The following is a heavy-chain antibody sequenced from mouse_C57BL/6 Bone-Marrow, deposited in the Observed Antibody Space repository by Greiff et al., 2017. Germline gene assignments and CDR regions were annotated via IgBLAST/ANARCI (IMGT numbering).Heavy chain of an antibody. Sequence: VQLQQPGAELVKPGASVKLSCKASGYTFTSYWMQWVKQRPGQGLEWIGEIDPSDSYTNYNQKFKGKATLTVDTSSSTAYMQLSRLTSEDSAVYYCARYDGSSYFDYWGQGTTLTVSS. CDR3: ARYDGSSYFDY. J-gene: IGHJ2*01. CDR2: IDPSDSYT. V-gene: IGHV1-50*01. CDR1: GYTFTSYW. D-gene: IGHD1-1*01.